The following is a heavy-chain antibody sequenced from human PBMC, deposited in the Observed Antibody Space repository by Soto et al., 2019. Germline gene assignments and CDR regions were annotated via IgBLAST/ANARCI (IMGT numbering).Heavy chain of an antibody. CDR1: GFSFSISP. CDR3: ARESEDLTSNFDY. Sequence: PGGSLRLSCAASGFSFSISPMHWVRQAPGKGPEWVALISYDGTNKFYGDSMKGRFTISRDNAKNSLYLEMNSLRAEDTAVYYCARESEDLTSNFDYWGQGTLVTVSS. CDR2: ISYDGTNK. V-gene: IGHV3-30-3*01. J-gene: IGHJ4*02.